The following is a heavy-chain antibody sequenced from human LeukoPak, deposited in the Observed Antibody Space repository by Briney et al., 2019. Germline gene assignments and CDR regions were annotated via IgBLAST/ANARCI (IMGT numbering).Heavy chain of an antibody. Sequence: SETLSLTCAVYGGSFSGYFWNWIRQPPGKGLEWIGEINHSGSTNYNPSRKSRATISVDRSKNRFSLKLTSVTAADTAVYYCARANEISNYNWFDPWGQGTLVTVSS. D-gene: IGHD1-1*01. CDR1: GGSFSGYF. CDR3: ARANEISNYNWFDP. J-gene: IGHJ5*02. V-gene: IGHV4-34*01. CDR2: INHSGST.